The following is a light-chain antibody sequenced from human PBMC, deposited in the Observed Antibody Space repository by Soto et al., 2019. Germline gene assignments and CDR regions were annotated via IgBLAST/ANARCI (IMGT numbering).Light chain of an antibody. CDR1: QSVSTD. CDR2: DAS. CDR3: QQYGSSPRT. Sequence: EIVLTQSPCALSLSTGERATLSCRASQSVSTDLAWYQQTPGQAPRLLIYDASNRATGIPARFSGSGSGTDFTLTISRLEPEDFAVYYCQQYGSSPRTFGQGTKVDIK. J-gene: IGKJ1*01. V-gene: IGKV3-20*01.